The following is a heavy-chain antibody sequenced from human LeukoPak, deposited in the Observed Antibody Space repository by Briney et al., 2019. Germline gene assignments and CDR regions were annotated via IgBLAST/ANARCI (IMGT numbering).Heavy chain of an antibody. CDR2: ISASGGTT. CDR1: GFTFSNYA. J-gene: IGHJ4*02. V-gene: IGHV3-23*01. Sequence: GGSLRLSCAASGFTFSNYAMSWVRQAPGKGLEWVSIISASGGTTYYAGSVKGRFTFSRDNSKNTLFLQMNSLRAEATAVYYCAKGAVTNTRSFDYWGQGTLVTVSS. D-gene: IGHD4-17*01. CDR3: AKGAVTNTRSFDY.